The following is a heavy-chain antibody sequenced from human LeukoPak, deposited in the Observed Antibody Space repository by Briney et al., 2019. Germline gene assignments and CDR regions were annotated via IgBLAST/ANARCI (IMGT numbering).Heavy chain of an antibody. Sequence: GGSLRLSCEASGFTFSSYSMKWVRQAPGKGLEWVSCISSTSSYKYYADSVKGRFTISRDNAKNSLYLQLNSLRAEDTALYYCVRPRSPASNDGGYWGQGTLVTVSS. CDR1: GFTFSSYS. CDR2: ISSTSSYK. CDR3: VRPRSPASNDGGY. J-gene: IGHJ4*02. D-gene: IGHD1-1*01. V-gene: IGHV3-21*01.